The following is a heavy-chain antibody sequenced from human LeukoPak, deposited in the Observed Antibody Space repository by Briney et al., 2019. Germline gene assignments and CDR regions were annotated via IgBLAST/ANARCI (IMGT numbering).Heavy chain of an antibody. CDR1: TSR. V-gene: IGHV1-18*01. CDR3: ARDLWNFYDSSGYYRDFDS. CDR2: IGTYEGDT. J-gene: IGHJ5*01. D-gene: IGHD3-22*01. Sequence: ASVKVSCKATSRISWVRQAPGQGLEWMGWIGTYEGDTYYAQKFQGRVTVTADTSTSTVYMELRNLRSDDPAVYYCARDLWNFYDSSGYYRDFDSWGQGTLVTVSS.